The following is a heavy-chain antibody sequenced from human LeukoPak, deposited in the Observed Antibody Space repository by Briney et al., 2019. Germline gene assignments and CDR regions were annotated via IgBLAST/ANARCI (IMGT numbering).Heavy chain of an antibody. J-gene: IGHJ4*02. D-gene: IGHD6-13*01. CDR3: AKRFRGSSGLYYFDY. V-gene: IGHV3-23*01. CDR2: FRGSGDST. CDR1: GFTFSSYA. Sequence: GGSLRLSCAASGFTFSSYAMSWVRQAPGKGLEWVSAFRGSGDSTYYADSVKGRFTISRDNSKNTLYLQMNSLRAEDTAVYYCAKRFRGSSGLYYFDYWGQGTLVTVSS.